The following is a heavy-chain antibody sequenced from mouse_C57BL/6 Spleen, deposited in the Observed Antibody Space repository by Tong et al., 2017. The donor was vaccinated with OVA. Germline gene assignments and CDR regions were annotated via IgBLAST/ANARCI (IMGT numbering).Heavy chain of an antibody. CDR1: YSITSDYA. D-gene: IGHD2-4*01. J-gene: IGHJ4*01. V-gene: IGHV3-2*02. Sequence: YSITSDYAWNWIRQFPGNKLEWMGYISYSGSTNYNPSLKSRISITRDTSNNQLFLQFNSVTTEDTATYDCARDYNYAMDYWGQGTSVTVSS. CDR3: ARDYNYAMDY. CDR2: ISYSGST.